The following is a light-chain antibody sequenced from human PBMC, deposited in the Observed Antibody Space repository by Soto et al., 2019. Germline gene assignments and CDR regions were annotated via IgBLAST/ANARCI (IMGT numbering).Light chain of an antibody. Sequence: DIVMTQFPLSLPVTPGEPASISCTSSQSLLNSNGNNYLDWYLQKPGQSPQLLIHLGSKRASGVTDXXSASGSGTSFTLKISRVEAEDVGVYYCMQALRNPWTFGQGTKVEIK. V-gene: IGKV2-28*01. CDR1: QSLLNSNGNNY. J-gene: IGKJ1*01. CDR2: LGS. CDR3: MQALRNPWT.